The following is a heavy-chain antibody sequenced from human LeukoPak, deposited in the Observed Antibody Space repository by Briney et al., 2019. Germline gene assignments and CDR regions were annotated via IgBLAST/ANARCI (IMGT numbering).Heavy chain of an antibody. CDR3: ARAATTLEDY. J-gene: IGHJ4*02. CDR1: GFTFSSYW. V-gene: IGHV3-7*01. Sequence: GGSLRLSCAASGFTFSSYWMSWVRQAPGKGLEWVANIKQDGSEKNYVDSVRGRFSISRDNAKNSLYLQMNSLRAEDTAVYYCARAATTLEDYWGQGTLVTVSS. CDR2: IKQDGSEK. D-gene: IGHD2-15*01.